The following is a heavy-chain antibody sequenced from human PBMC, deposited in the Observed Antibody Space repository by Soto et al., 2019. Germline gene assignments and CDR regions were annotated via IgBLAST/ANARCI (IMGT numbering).Heavy chain of an antibody. V-gene: IGHV1-3*01. CDR1: GYTFTSYA. CDR3: ARLARKIVVVPAATIDPFDY. D-gene: IGHD2-2*01. J-gene: IGHJ4*02. Sequence: QVQLVQSGAEVKKPGASVKVSCQASGYTFTSYAMHWVRQAPGQRLEWMGWINAGNGNTKYSQKFQGRVTITRDTSASTAYMELSSLRSEDTAVYYCARLARKIVVVPAATIDPFDYWGQGTLVTVSS. CDR2: INAGNGNT.